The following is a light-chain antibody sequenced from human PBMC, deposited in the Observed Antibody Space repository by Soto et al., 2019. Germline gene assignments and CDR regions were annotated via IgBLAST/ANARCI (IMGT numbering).Light chain of an antibody. CDR3: QQYGSSPRWT. J-gene: IGKJ1*01. Sequence: EIVLTQSPGTLSLSPGERATLSCRASQSVSSSYLAWYQQKPGQAPMLLIYGASSRATGIPDRFSGSGSGTDFTLTISRLEPEDFAVYYWQQYGSSPRWTFGQGTKVEIK. V-gene: IGKV3-20*01. CDR1: QSVSSSY. CDR2: GAS.